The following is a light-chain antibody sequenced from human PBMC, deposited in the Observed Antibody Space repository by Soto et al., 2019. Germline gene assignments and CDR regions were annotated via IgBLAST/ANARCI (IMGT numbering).Light chain of an antibody. CDR2: GVT. CDR3: SSYTSSTTPI. Sequence: QSVLTQPASVSGSPGQSITISCTGTRSDIGAYGYVSWYQQHPGKAPKLMIYGVTDRPSGVSNRFSGSKSGNTASLTISGLPAEDEADYYCSSYTSSTTPIFGGGTKLTV. CDR1: RSDIGAYGY. V-gene: IGLV2-14*03. J-gene: IGLJ2*01.